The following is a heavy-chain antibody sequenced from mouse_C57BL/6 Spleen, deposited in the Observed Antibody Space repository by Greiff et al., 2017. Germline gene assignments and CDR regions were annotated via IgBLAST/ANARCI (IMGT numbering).Heavy chain of an antibody. V-gene: IGHV1-50*01. D-gene: IGHD2-1*01. Sequence: VQLQQPGAELVKPGASVKLSCKASGYTFTSYWMQWVKQRPGQGLEWIGEIDPSDSYTNYNQKFKGKATLTVDTSSSTAYMQLSSLTSEDSAVYYCARDRDYGNYLGYFDYWGQGTTLTVSS. CDR1: GYTFTSYW. CDR3: ARDRDYGNYLGYFDY. J-gene: IGHJ2*01. CDR2: IDPSDSYT.